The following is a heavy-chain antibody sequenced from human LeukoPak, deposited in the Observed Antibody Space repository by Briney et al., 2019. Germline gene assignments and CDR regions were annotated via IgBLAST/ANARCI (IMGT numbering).Heavy chain of an antibody. V-gene: IGHV3-74*01. CDR2: ITNDGSST. Sequence: PGGSLRLSCAASGLTFSSHWMHWVRQAPGKGLVWVSRITNDGSSTTYADSVKGRFTISRDNAESTLNLQMNSLRAEDTAVYYCTTLAPSSDFQHWGQGTLVTVSS. J-gene: IGHJ1*01. CDR1: GLTFSSHW. D-gene: IGHD3-22*01. CDR3: TTLAPSSDFQH.